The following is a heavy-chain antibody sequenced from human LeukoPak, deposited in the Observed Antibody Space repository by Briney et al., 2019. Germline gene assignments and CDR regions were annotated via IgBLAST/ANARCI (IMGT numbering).Heavy chain of an antibody. CDR3: ARGISVTPYYGMDV. V-gene: IGHV4-59*08. J-gene: IGHJ6*02. CDR1: GGSISSYY. CDR2: IYYSGST. Sequence: PSETLSLTCTVSGGSISSYYWSWIRQPPGKGLEWIGYIYYSGSTNYNPSLKSRVTISVDTSKNQFSLKPSSVTAADTAVYYCARGISVTPYYGMDVWGQGTTVTVSS. D-gene: IGHD4-17*01.